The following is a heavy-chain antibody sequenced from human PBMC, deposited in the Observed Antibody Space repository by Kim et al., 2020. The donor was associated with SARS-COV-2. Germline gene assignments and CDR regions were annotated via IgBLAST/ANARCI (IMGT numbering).Heavy chain of an antibody. CDR1: GFTFSSYA. CDR3: AKRGPVGVNHDYYGMEV. D-gene: IGHD1-26*01. J-gene: IGHJ6*02. Sequence: GGSLRLSCAASGFTFSSYAMSWVRQAPGKGLEWVSAISGSGGSTYYADSVKGRFTISRDNSKDTLYLQMNSLRAEDTAVYYCAKRGPVGVNHDYYGMEVWGQGSTVTVSS. V-gene: IGHV3-23*01. CDR2: ISGSGGST.